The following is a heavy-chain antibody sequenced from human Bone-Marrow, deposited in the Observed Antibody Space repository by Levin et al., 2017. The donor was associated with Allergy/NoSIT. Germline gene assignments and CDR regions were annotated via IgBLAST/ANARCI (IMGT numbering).Heavy chain of an antibody. Sequence: GGSLRLSCAASGFTFSSSGMHWVRQAPGKGLEWVAVMSYTGGNKDYADSVRVRFTISRDNSKNTLYLLMDSLRAEDTAVYYCAKGRVTMLRDDAFDIWGQGTTVTVSS. CDR2: MSYTGGNK. J-gene: IGHJ3*02. CDR3: AKGRVTMLRDDAFDI. CDR1: GFTFSSSG. V-gene: IGHV3-30*18. D-gene: IGHD3-10*01.